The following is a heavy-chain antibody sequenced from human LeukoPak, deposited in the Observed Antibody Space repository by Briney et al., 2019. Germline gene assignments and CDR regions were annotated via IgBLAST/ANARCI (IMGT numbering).Heavy chain of an antibody. CDR2: ISWNSGSI. V-gene: IGHV3-9*01. Sequence: GGSLRFSCAAPGFTFDDYAMNWVRQAPGKGLEWASGISWNSGSIGYADSVKGRFTISRDNAKNSLYLQMNSLRAEDTALYYCAKAPRAFYYYGMDVWGQGTTVTVSS. D-gene: IGHD3-3*02. CDR3: AKAPRAFYYYGMDV. CDR1: GFTFDDYA. J-gene: IGHJ6*02.